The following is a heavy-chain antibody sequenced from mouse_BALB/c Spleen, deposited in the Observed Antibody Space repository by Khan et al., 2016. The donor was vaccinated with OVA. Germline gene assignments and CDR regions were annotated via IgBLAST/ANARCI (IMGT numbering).Heavy chain of an antibody. D-gene: IGHD2-3*01. CDR1: GYTFTDYI. V-gene: IGHV1-77*01. J-gene: IGHJ3*01. CDR2: IFPGSGNH. Sequence: QVQLQQSGPELVKPGASLKMSCKASGYTFTDYIIGWVKQSTRQGLEWIGDIFPGSGNHYYNEKFKEKATLTADKSCNTAYMQLNSLTSEDSAVYFGTRGGYSAFAFWGQGTLVTVSA. CDR3: TRGGYSAFAF.